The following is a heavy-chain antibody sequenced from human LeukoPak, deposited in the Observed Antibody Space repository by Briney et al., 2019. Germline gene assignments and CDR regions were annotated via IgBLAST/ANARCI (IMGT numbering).Heavy chain of an antibody. Sequence: GGSLRLSCAASGFTFSSYSMNWVRQAPGKGLEWVSSISSSSSYIYYADSVKGRFTISRDNAKNSLYLQMNSLRAEDTAVYYCARARCSGGSCRKFYYYYYMDVWGKGTTVTVSS. J-gene: IGHJ6*03. CDR3: ARARCSGGSCRKFYYYYYMDV. CDR2: ISSSSSYI. V-gene: IGHV3-21*01. CDR1: GFTFSSYS. D-gene: IGHD2-15*01.